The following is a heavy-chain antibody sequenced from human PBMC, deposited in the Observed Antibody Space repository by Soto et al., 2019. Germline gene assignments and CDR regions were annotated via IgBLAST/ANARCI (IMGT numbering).Heavy chain of an antibody. J-gene: IGHJ5*02. V-gene: IGHV4-34*01. Sequence: SETLSLTCAVYGGSFSGYYWSWIRQPPGKGLEWIGEINHSGSTNYNPSLKSRVTISVDTSKNQFSLKLSSVTAADTAVYYCARGRVVLWFGELLYNWFDPWGQGTLVTVSS. CDR1: GGSFSGYY. CDR2: INHSGST. CDR3: ARGRVVLWFGELLYNWFDP. D-gene: IGHD3-10*01.